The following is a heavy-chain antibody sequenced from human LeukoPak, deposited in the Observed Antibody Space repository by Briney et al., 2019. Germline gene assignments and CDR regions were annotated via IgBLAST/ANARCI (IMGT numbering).Heavy chain of an antibody. CDR1: GGSISSYY. CDR2: IYTSGST. J-gene: IGHJ3*02. V-gene: IGHV4-4*07. CDR3: ARHKTRTRAFDI. D-gene: IGHD1-14*01. Sequence: SETLSLTCTVSGGSISSYYWSWIRQPAGKGLEWIGRIYTSGSTNYNPSLKSRVTMSVDTSKNQFSLKLSSVTAADTAVFYCARHKTRTRAFDIWGQGTMVTVSS.